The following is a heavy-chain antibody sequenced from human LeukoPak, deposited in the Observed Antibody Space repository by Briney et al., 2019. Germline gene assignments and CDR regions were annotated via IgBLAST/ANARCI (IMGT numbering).Heavy chain of an antibody. CDR1: GFTFSSYG. J-gene: IGHJ4*02. V-gene: IGHV3-33*01. D-gene: IGHD3-10*01. CDR2: IWYDGSNK. CDR3: ARDSPVPALWFGLPDY. Sequence: PGGSLRLSCAASGFTFSSYGMHWVRQAPGKGLEWVAVIWYDGSNKYYADSVKGRFTISRDNSKNTLYLQMNSLRAEDTAVYYCARDSPVPALWFGLPDYWGQGTLATVSS.